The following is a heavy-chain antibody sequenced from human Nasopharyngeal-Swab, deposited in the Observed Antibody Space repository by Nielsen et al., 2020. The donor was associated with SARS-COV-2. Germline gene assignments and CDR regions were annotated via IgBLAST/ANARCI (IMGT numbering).Heavy chain of an antibody. CDR3: ARHVSSSWYAAVAGIRAFDY. J-gene: IGHJ4*02. Sequence: WILQPPGKGLEWIGSIYYSGSTYYNPSLKSRVTISVDTSKNRFSLKLSSVTAADTAVYYCARHVSSSWYAAVAGIRAFDYWGQGTLVTVSS. CDR2: IYYSGST. V-gene: IGHV4-39*01. D-gene: IGHD6-13*01.